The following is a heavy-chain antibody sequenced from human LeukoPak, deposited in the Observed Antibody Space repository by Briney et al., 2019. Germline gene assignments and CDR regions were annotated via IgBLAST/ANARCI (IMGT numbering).Heavy chain of an antibody. Sequence: GWSPRLSCAASGFTFYSYWMSLGLQAPGKGVEWVANIEQDGSETYYVDSVKGRFTISRDNAKNSLYLQMNSLRAEDTAVYYCARGYSYVYYWGRGTLVTVSS. J-gene: IGHJ4*02. V-gene: IGHV3-7*03. D-gene: IGHD5-18*01. CDR2: IEQDGSET. CDR3: ARGYSYVYY. CDR1: GFTFYSYW.